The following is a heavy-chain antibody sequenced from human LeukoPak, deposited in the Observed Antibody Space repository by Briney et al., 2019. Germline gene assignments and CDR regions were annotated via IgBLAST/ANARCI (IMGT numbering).Heavy chain of an antibody. V-gene: IGHV2-5*01. Sequence: SGPTLVKPTQTLTLTCAFSGSSLTPTGVGIGWIRQPPGKALECLTFVYWNDDKRSSPSLESRLTITKDTSKNQVVLSMTDMDPVDTATYSCGHRRAAANPYYFDYWGHGILVTVSS. CDR2: VYWNDDK. CDR3: GHRRAAANPYYFDY. CDR1: GSSLTPTGVG. D-gene: IGHD6-13*01. J-gene: IGHJ4*01.